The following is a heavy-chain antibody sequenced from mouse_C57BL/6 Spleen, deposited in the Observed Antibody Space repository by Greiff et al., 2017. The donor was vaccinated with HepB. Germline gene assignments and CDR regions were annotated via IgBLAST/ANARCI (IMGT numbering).Heavy chain of an antibody. Sequence: VQLKESGPVLVKPGASVKMSCKASGYTFTDYYMNWVKQSHGKSLEWIGVINPYNGGTSYNQKFKGKATLTVDKSSSTAYMELNSLTSEDSAVYYCARRDYGSSSYFDYWGQGTTLTVSS. V-gene: IGHV1-19*01. J-gene: IGHJ2*01. CDR1: GYTFTDYY. D-gene: IGHD1-1*01. CDR2: INPYNGGT. CDR3: ARRDYGSSSYFDY.